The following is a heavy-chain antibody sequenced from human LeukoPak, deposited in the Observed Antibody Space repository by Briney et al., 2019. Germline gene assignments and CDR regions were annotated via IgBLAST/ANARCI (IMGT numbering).Heavy chain of an antibody. J-gene: IGHJ5*02. Sequence: GGSLRLSCVASGFTFSNYAMSWVRQAPGKGLEWVSGISSSGGSTDYADSVKGRFTISRDNSKKTLYLQMNSLRAEDTAVYYCAKRDDCLGWFDPWGQGTLVTVSS. CDR1: GFTFSNYA. CDR2: ISSSGGST. V-gene: IGHV3-23*01. CDR3: AKRDDCLGWFDP. D-gene: IGHD2-21*01.